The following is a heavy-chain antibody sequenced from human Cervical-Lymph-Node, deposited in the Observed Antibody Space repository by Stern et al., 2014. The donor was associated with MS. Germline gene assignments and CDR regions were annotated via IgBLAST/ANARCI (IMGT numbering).Heavy chain of an antibody. CDR2: ISYDGRTK. CDR1: GFTFRTYA. Sequence: QDQLVQSGGGVVQPGRSLRLSCAASGFTFRTYAMHWVRQAPGKGLAWVTVISYDGRTKYCADSVKGRCTISRDNSNNTLFLQMNSLRVEDTAMYYCARAPGDYELDHWGQGTLITVSS. D-gene: IGHD3-22*01. V-gene: IGHV3-30*04. J-gene: IGHJ4*02. CDR3: ARAPGDYELDH.